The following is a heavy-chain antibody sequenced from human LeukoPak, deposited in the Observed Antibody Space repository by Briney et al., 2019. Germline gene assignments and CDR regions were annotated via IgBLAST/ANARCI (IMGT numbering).Heavy chain of an antibody. CDR2: INHRGST. CDR3: ARGVGNVGYFLDV. CDR1: GVTFSGYY. Sequence: SETLSRTCAVYGVTFSGYYWSWLRQPPGKGLEWIGEINHRGSTNYNPSLKSRFTISRDTAKSPFSLRLTSVTAADTAVYYCARGVGNVGYFLDVWAKGTTVTVSS. V-gene: IGHV4-34*01. J-gene: IGHJ6*03. D-gene: IGHD1-1*01.